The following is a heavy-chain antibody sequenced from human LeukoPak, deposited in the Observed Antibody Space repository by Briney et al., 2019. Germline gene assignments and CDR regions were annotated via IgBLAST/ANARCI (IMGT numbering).Heavy chain of an antibody. CDR1: GGSISSSNW. V-gene: IGHV4-4*02. Sequence: SETLSLTCAVSGGSISSSNWWSWVRQPPGKGLEWIGEIYHSGSTNYNPSLKSRVTISVDKSKNQFSLKLSSVTAADTAVYYCARVGYGDYADDRSDYWGQGTLVTVSS. J-gene: IGHJ4*02. D-gene: IGHD4-17*01. CDR2: IYHSGST. CDR3: ARVGYGDYADDRSDY.